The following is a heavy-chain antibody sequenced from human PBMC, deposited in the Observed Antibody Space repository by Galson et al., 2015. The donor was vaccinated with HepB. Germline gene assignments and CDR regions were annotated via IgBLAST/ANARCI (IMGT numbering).Heavy chain of an antibody. Sequence: SLRLSCAASGFTFSSYAMSWVRQAPGKGLEWVSVISGSGGSTNYADSVKGRITISRDNSKNTLYLQMNSLRAEDTAVYYCAKNSGYYDTSGYSPEYYFDYWGQGTLVTVSS. CDR3: AKNSGYYDTSGYSPEYYFDY. CDR1: GFTFSSYA. J-gene: IGHJ4*02. V-gene: IGHV3-23*01. CDR2: ISGSGGST. D-gene: IGHD3-22*01.